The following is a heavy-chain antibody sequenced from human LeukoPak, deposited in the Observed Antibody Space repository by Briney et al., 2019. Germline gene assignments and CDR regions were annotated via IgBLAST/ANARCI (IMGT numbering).Heavy chain of an antibody. J-gene: IGHJ4*01. Sequence: SETLSLTCTVSGGSISSSSYYWGWIRQPPGKGLEWIGYIYYSGSTNYNPSLKSRVTVSVDTSKNQFSLKLSSVTAADTAVYYCARGDARGYSYGHFHFDHWGHGTLVTVSS. D-gene: IGHD5-18*01. CDR2: IYYSGST. CDR1: GGSISSSSYY. CDR3: ARGDARGYSYGHFHFDH. V-gene: IGHV4-61*05.